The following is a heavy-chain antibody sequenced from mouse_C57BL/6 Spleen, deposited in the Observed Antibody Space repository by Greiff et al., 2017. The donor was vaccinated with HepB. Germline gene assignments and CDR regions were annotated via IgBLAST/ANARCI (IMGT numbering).Heavy chain of an antibody. CDR3: ARRLGTFAY. CDR2: ISSGSSTI. D-gene: IGHD4-1*01. J-gene: IGHJ3*01. Sequence: DVQLQESGGGLVKPGGSLKLSCAASGFTFSDYGMHWVRQAPEKGLEWVAYISSGSSTIYYADTVKGRFTISRDNAKNTLFLQMTSLRSEDTAMYYCARRLGTFAYWGQGTLVTVSA. CDR1: GFTFSDYG. V-gene: IGHV5-17*01.